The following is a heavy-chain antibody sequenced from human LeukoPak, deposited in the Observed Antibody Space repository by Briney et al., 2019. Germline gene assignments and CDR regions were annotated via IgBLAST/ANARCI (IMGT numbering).Heavy chain of an antibody. CDR1: GGSISGYY. CDR3: ARGRTAAAGPDY. CDR2: INHSGST. Sequence: SETLSLTCTVSGGSISGYYWSWIRQPPGKGLEWIGEINHSGSTNYNPSLKSRVTISVDTSKNQFSLKLSSVTAADTAVYYCARGRTAAAGPDYWGQGTLVTVSP. V-gene: IGHV4-34*01. D-gene: IGHD6-13*01. J-gene: IGHJ4*02.